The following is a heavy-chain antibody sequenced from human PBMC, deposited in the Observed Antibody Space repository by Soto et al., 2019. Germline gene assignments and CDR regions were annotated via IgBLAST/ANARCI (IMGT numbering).Heavy chain of an antibody. CDR1: GLTFSYFA. CDR2: ISGSGGIT. V-gene: IGHV3-23*01. D-gene: IGHD3-10*01. J-gene: IGHJ6*02. Sequence: EVQLLESGGGVVQPGGSRILSCAVSGLTFSYFAMSWVRQAPGKGLEWGSAISGSGGITYYADSVKGRVTISRDNSKNTMFLQMITLRADDTAVYYCALLGRCGSGRTYYYGMDFWGQGTTVPVSS. CDR3: ALLGRCGSGRTYYYGMDF.